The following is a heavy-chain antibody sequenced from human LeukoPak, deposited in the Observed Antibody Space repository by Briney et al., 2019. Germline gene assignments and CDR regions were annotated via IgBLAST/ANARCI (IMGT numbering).Heavy chain of an antibody. Sequence: SETLSLTCTVSGGSISSYYWSWIRQPPGKGLEWIGYIYYSGSTNYNPSLKSRVTISVDTSKNQFSLKLSSVTAAYTAVYYCARGRGNPWWGQGTLVTVSS. D-gene: IGHD3-16*01. CDR2: IYYSGST. J-gene: IGHJ4*02. CDR3: ARGRGNPW. V-gene: IGHV4-59*01. CDR1: GGSISSYY.